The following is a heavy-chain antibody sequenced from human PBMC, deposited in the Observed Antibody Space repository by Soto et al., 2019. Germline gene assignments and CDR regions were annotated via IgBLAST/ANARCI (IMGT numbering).Heavy chain of an antibody. Sequence: QVQLVQSGAEVKKPGASVKVSCKASGYTFTNYYIHWVRQAPGQGLEWMGIINPTRVSTNYAQKFQGRVTLTSDTSTTTVYMELSGLRSEDTAVLYCARDLAAGDHWGQGTLVTVSS. CDR3: ARDLAAGDH. CDR2: INPTRVST. D-gene: IGHD6-13*01. CDR1: GYTFTNYY. V-gene: IGHV1-46*01. J-gene: IGHJ4*02.